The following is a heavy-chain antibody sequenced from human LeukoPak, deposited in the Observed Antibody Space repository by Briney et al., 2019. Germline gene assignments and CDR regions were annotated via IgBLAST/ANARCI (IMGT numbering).Heavy chain of an antibody. J-gene: IGHJ4*02. Sequence: GGSLRLSCAASGFSFSSYEWNWVRQAPGKGLEWISYTHTSGTTFYADSVKGRFTTSRDNGKNSLFLQMTSLRAEDTALYYCARETLDCGGDCLDFWGQGTRVTVSS. D-gene: IGHD2-21*01. CDR3: ARETLDCGGDCLDF. CDR2: THTSGTT. CDR1: GFSFSSYE. V-gene: IGHV3-48*03.